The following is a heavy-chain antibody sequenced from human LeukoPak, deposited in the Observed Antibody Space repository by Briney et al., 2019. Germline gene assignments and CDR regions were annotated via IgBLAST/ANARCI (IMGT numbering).Heavy chain of an antibody. CDR3: AKDLASGWTYYYYGMDV. V-gene: IGHV3-23*01. CDR1: GFTFSSNA. CDR2: ISGSGITT. J-gene: IGHJ6*02. Sequence: GGSLRLSCAASGFTFSSNAMSWVRQAPGKGLEWVSAISGSGITTFYADSVRGRFTISRDNSKNTLYLQMNSLRAEDTAVYYCAKDLASGWTYYYYGMDVWGRGTTVTVSS. D-gene: IGHD6-19*01.